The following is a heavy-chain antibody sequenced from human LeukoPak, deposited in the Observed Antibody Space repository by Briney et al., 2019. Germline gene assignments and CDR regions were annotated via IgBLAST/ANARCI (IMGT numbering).Heavy chain of an antibody. V-gene: IGHV4-59*01. CDR1: GGSISSYY. CDR3: AREGGYSGYVPSPAFDY. D-gene: IGHD5-12*01. Sequence: PSETLSLTCTVSGGSISSYYWSWIRQPPGKGLEWIGYIYYSGSTNYNPSLKSRVTISVDTSKNQFSLKLSSVTAADTAVYYCAREGGYSGYVPSPAFDYWDQGTLVTVSS. J-gene: IGHJ4*02. CDR2: IYYSGST.